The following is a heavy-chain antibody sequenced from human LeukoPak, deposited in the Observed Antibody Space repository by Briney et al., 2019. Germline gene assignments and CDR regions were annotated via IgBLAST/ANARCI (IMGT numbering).Heavy chain of an antibody. CDR3: ATGRADWLLKTNWFDA. CDR1: GYTLTELS. J-gene: IGHJ5*02. V-gene: IGHV1-24*01. CDR2: FDPEDGET. Sequence: ASVKVSCKVSGYTLTELSMHWVRQAPGKGLEWMGGFDPEDGETIYAQKCQGRVTMTEDTSTDTAYMERSSLRSEDTAVYYCATGRADWLLKTNWFDAWGQGTLVTVSS. D-gene: IGHD3-9*01.